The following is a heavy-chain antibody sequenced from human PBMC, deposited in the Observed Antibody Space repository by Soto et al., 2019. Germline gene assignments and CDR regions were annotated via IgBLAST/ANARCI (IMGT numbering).Heavy chain of an antibody. CDR3: ARWGTTVGLDV. V-gene: IGHV3-33*05. CDR1: GFTFRSYV. CDR2: TSYDGSNN. Sequence: QVQLVESGGGLVQPGTSLRLSCVGSGFTFRSYVIHWVRQAPGKGLEWVALTSYDGSNNFYGDSVKGRFTISRHNSRNTVELQMDSLRFEDTALYSCARWGTTVGLDVWGQGTLVSVSS. J-gene: IGHJ4*02. D-gene: IGHD4-17*01.